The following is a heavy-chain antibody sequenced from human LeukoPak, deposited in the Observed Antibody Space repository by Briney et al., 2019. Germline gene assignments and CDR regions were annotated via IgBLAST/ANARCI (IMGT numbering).Heavy chain of an antibody. CDR1: GFTFSDYY. Sequence: GGSLRLSCAASGFTFSDYYMSWIRQAPGKGLEWVSYISSSGSTIYYADSVKGRFTISRDNAKNSLYLQMNSLRAEDTAVYYCASDCRLLGPNYYYYGTDVWGQGTTVTVSS. D-gene: IGHD2-15*01. CDR2: ISSSGSTI. CDR3: ASDCRLLGPNYYYYGTDV. V-gene: IGHV3-11*01. J-gene: IGHJ6*02.